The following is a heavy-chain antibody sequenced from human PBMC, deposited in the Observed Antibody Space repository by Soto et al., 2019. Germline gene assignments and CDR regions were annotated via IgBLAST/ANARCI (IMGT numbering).Heavy chain of an antibody. J-gene: IGHJ4*02. CDR3: AKAVNIAAGVCVDF. CDR1: GFTFSSYA. CDR2: ISGSGGST. Sequence: EVQLLESGGGLVQPGGSLRLSCAASGFTFSSYAMSWVRQAPGKGLEWVSAISGSGGSTYYADSVKGRFNISRDNSKNTLYLQMNSLGADDTARYYCAKAVNIAAGVCVDFWGQGTLVTVSS. V-gene: IGHV3-23*01. D-gene: IGHD6-6*01.